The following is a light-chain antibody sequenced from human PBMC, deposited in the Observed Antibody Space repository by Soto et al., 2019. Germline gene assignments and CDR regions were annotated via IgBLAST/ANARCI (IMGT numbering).Light chain of an antibody. CDR1: SSNIGTNA. J-gene: IGLJ1*01. V-gene: IGLV1-44*01. CDR2: NNN. CDR3: AAWDDSLNGYV. Sequence: QSVLTQPPSASGTPGPRGTISCSGGSSNIGTNAVNWYQQLPGTAPKLLIYNNNQRPSGVPDRFSGSKSGTSASLAISGLQSEDEADYYCAAWDDSLNGYVFGTGTKVTVL.